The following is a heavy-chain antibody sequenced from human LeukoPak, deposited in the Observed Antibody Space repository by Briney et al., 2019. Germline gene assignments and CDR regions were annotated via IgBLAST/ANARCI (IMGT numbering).Heavy chain of an antibody. CDR2: ISSSSSYI. CDR1: GFTFSSYS. J-gene: IGHJ4*02. CDR3: ARDRYDFWSGYYLPYYFDY. D-gene: IGHD3-3*01. Sequence: YPGGSLRLSCAASGFTFSSYSMNWVRQAPGKGLEWVSSISSSSSYIYYADSVKGRFTISRDNAKNSLYLQMNSLRAEDTAVYYCARDRYDFWSGYYLPYYFDYWGQGTLVTVSS. V-gene: IGHV3-21*01.